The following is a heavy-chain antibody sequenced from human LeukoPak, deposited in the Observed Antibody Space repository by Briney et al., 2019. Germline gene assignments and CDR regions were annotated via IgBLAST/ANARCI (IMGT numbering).Heavy chain of an antibody. CDR2: IYYSGST. D-gene: IGHD3-16*01. V-gene: IGHV4-30-4*08. CDR3: ARTPWGNRGIYYMDV. Sequence: SQTLSLTCTVSGGSISSGDYYWSWIRQPPGKGLEWIGYIYYSGSTYYNPSLKSRVTISVDTSKNQFSLKLSSVAAADTAVYYCARTPWGNRGIYYMDVWGKGTTVTVSS. CDR1: GGSISSGDYY. J-gene: IGHJ6*03.